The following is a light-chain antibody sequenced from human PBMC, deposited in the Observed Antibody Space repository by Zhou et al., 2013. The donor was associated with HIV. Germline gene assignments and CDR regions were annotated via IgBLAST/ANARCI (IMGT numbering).Light chain of an antibody. CDR3: QYYGDSSRT. V-gene: IGKV1-5*03. CDR1: RTVGPW. J-gene: IGKJ4*02. CDR2: QAS. Sequence: DVQLTQSPPTVSASVGDTVTITCRASRTVGPWLAWYQQKPGGAPKLLVYQASTLESRVPPRFSGRGSGAEFHLSIVSLQPEDFATYYCQYYGDSSRTFGRGTRVEMK.